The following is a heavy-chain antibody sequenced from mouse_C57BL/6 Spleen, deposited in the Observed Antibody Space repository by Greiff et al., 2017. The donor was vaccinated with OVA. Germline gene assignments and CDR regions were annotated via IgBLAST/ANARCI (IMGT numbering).Heavy chain of an antibody. V-gene: IGHV1-39*01. CDR2: INPNYGTT. CDR3: ARSLYYDYSYAMDY. D-gene: IGHD2-4*01. CDR1: GYSFTDYN. J-gene: IGHJ4*01. Sequence: EVKLVESGPELVKPGASVKISCKASGYSFTDYNMNWVKQSNGKSLEWIGVINPNYGTTSYNQKFKGKATLTVDQSSSTAYMQLNSLTSEDSAVYYCARSLYYDYSYAMDYWGQGTSVTVSS.